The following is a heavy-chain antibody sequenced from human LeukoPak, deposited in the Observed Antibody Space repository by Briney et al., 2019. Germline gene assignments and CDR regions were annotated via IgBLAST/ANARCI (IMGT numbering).Heavy chain of an antibody. Sequence: ASVKVSCKVSGYTLTELSMHWVRLAPGKGLEWMGGFDPEDGETIYAQKFQGRVTMTEDTSTDTAYMELSSLRSEDTAVYYCATDRYYDSSGYTSFDYWGQGTLVTVSS. CDR3: ATDRYYDSSGYTSFDY. D-gene: IGHD3-22*01. J-gene: IGHJ4*02. CDR2: FDPEDGET. CDR1: GYTLTELS. V-gene: IGHV1-24*01.